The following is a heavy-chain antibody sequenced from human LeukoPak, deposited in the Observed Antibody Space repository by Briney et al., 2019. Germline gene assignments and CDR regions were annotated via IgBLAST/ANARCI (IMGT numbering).Heavy chain of an antibody. V-gene: IGHV3-74*01. CDR2: INGDGSST. Sequence: PGGFLRLSCAASGFTFSSYWMHWVRQAPGKGLVWVSRINGDGSSTTYADSVKGRFTISRDNAKNTLYLQMNGLRAEDTAVYYCARDLVVTSAYWGQGTLVTVSS. CDR1: GFTFSSYW. CDR3: ARDLVVTSAY. J-gene: IGHJ4*02. D-gene: IGHD2-2*01.